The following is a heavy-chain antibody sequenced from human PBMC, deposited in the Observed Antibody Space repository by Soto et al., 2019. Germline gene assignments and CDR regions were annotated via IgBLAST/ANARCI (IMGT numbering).Heavy chain of an antibody. Sequence: LKISGKVSGYSCTSYWVAWVHHIPVKGLEWMGIIYPGDSDTRYSPSFQGQVTVSADKNISTAYLQWSSVKASDTAMYYCARRRPYRSTSDWFDPWGQGCLVTVSS. J-gene: IGHJ5*02. D-gene: IGHD6-6*01. CDR3: ARRRPYRSTSDWFDP. V-gene: IGHV5-51*07. CDR1: GYSCTSYW. CDR2: IYPGDSDT.